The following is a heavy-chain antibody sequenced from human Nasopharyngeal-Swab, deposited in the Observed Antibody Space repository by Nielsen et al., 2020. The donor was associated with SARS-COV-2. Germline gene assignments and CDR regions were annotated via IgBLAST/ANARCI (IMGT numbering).Heavy chain of an antibody. J-gene: IGHJ6*02. V-gene: IGHV4-39*07. CDR2: IYYSGST. Sequence: SETLSLTCTVSGGSISSSSYYWGWIRQPPGKGLEWIGSIYYSGSTYYNPSLKSRVTISVDTSKNQFSLKPSAVTAAATAVYYCVGSSWYGDYYYYYGMDVWGQGTTVTVSS. D-gene: IGHD6-13*01. CDR1: GGSISSSSYY. CDR3: VGSSWYGDYYYYYGMDV.